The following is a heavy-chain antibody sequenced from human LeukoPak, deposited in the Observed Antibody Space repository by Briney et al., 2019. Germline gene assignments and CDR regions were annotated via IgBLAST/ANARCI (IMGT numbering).Heavy chain of an antibody. D-gene: IGHD5-12*01. Sequence: GGSLRLSCAASGFTFKTYTMHWVRQSPGKGLEWVSLIRGKGDYSYYADSVRGRFTVSRDNRKNSLYLQMNSLKTEDTAFYYCVEEHNSGWPNFDSWGQGTLVTVSS. CDR3: VEEHNSGWPNFDS. V-gene: IGHV3-43*01. CDR2: IRGKGDYS. J-gene: IGHJ5*01. CDR1: GFTFKTYT.